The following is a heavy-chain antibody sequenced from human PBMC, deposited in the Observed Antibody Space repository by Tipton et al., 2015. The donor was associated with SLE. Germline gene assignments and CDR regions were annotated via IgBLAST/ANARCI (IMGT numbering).Heavy chain of an antibody. CDR1: GGSISSYY. CDR3: ARVGYGDYGGIDY. Sequence: TLSLTCTVSGGSISSYYWSWIRQPPGKGLEWIGYIYYSGSTNYNPSLKSRVTISVDTSKNQFSLRLTSVTAADTAVYYCARVGYGDYGGIDYWGQGTLVTVSS. J-gene: IGHJ4*02. D-gene: IGHD4-17*01. V-gene: IGHV4-59*01. CDR2: IYYSGST.